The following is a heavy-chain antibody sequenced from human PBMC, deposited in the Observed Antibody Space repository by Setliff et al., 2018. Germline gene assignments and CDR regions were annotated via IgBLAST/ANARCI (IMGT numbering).Heavy chain of an antibody. CDR3: ARAASGNSKYYFDY. D-gene: IGHD3-3*01. CDR1: GYSISSGYY. CDR2: MYQSGTT. J-gene: IGHJ4*02. Sequence: SETLSLTCTVSGYSISSGYYWGWIRQPPGKGLEWIGDMYQSGTTYNNAALQSRVTLSIDTSKNHFSLKVSSVTAADTAVYYCARAASGNSKYYFDYWGQGTLVTVSS. V-gene: IGHV4-38-2*02.